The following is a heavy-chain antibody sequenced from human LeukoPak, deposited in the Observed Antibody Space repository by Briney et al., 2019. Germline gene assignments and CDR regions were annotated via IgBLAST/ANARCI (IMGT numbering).Heavy chain of an antibody. J-gene: IGHJ4*02. CDR2: ISSSSGTI. CDR3: ARVWNYDSSGYYRPGDY. CDR1: GFTFTNYS. D-gene: IGHD3-22*01. Sequence: GGSLRLSCAASGFTFTNYSMNWVRQAPGKGLEWVSYISSSSGTIYYADSVKGRFTISRDNANSSLYLQMNSLRAEDTAVYYCARVWNYDSSGYYRPGDYWGQGTLVTVSS. V-gene: IGHV3-48*01.